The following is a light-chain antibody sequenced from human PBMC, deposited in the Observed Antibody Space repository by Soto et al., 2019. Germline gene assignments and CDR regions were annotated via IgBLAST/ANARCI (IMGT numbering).Light chain of an antibody. Sequence: QSALTQPASVSGSPGQSITISCTGTSSDVGDYNYVSWYQQNPGKAPKLIIYDGSYRPSGVSNRFSGSKSASTASLTISGLLAEDEADYYCSSYRNSRAVVFGGGTKVTVL. J-gene: IGLJ2*01. CDR3: SSYRNSRAVV. V-gene: IGLV2-14*01. CDR1: SSDVGDYNY. CDR2: DGS.